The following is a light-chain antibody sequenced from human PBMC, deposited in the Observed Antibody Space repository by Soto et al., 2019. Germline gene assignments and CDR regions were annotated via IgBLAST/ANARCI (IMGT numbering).Light chain of an antibody. CDR1: QRLIHSDGHTY. J-gene: IGKJ1*01. Sequence: DVVMTQSPLSLPVTLGQPASISCRSSQRLIHSDGHTYLSWFQQRPGQSPRRLIYEVSDRDSGVRGRLTGSGSGTEPTLKISRVEAEEVGVYYCMQGTHGPSTFGQGTAGELK. CDR2: EVS. CDR3: MQGTHGPST. V-gene: IGKV2-30*02.